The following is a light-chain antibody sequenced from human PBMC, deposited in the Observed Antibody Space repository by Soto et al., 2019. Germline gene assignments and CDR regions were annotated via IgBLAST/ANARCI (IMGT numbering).Light chain of an antibody. V-gene: IGKV4-1*01. CDR2: WAS. Sequence: DIVMTQSPDSLAVSLGERAAINCKSSQSVLYSSNSRNSLAWYQQKPGQPPKLLIYWASTRESGVPDRFTGSGSGTDFTLTISSLQAEDVAVYYCQQYYTTPLTFGGGTKVDIK. CDR1: QSVLYSSNSRNS. J-gene: IGKJ4*01. CDR3: QQYYTTPLT.